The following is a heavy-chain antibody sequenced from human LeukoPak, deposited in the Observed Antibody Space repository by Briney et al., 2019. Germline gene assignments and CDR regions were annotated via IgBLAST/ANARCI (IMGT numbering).Heavy chain of an antibody. CDR2: IYHSGST. J-gene: IGHJ4*02. V-gene: IGHV4-38-2*02. CDR1: GYSISSGYY. D-gene: IGHD6-6*01. CDR3: ASEGIEYGTSWDY. Sequence: SETLSLTCTVSGYSISSGYYWGWIRQPPGKGLEWIGSIYHSGSTYYNPSLKSRATISVDTSKNQFSLKLSSVTATDTAVYYCASEGIEYGTSWDYWGQGTQVTVSS.